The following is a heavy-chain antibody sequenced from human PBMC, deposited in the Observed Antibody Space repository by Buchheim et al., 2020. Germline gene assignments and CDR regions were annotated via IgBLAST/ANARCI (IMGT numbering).Heavy chain of an antibody. CDR1: GGSFSGYY. Sequence: QVQLQQWGAGLLKPSETLSLTCAVYGGSFSGYYWSWIRQPPGQGLEWIGEINHSGSTNYNPSLKSRVTISVDTSKNQFSLKLSSVTAADTAVYYCARDFGITIFGVPYGMDVWGQGTT. CDR2: INHSGST. CDR3: ARDFGITIFGVPYGMDV. D-gene: IGHD3-3*01. J-gene: IGHJ6*02. V-gene: IGHV4-34*01.